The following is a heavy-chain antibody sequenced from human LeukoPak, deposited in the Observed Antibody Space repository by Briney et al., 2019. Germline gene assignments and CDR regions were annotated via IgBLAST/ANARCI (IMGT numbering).Heavy chain of an antibody. CDR1: GFTFSSYS. CDR3: AKSNWCDP. Sequence: GGSLRLSCAASGFTFSSYSMNWVRQAPGKGLEWVSYITGSSSTIYYADSVRGRFTISRDNSKNSLYLQMNSLRVEDTAVYYCAKSNWCDPWGQGTLATVSS. CDR2: ITGSSSTI. J-gene: IGHJ5*02. V-gene: IGHV3-48*04.